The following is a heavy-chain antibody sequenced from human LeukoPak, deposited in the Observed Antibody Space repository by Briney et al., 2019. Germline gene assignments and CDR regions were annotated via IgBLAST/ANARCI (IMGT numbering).Heavy chain of an antibody. Sequence: SETLSLTCTVSGGSISSYYWSWIRQPPGKGLEWIGYIYYSGSTNYNPSLKSRVTISVDTSKNQFSLKLSSVTAADTAVYYCARLGRSRYVGLDYWGQGTLVTVSS. V-gene: IGHV4-59*01. D-gene: IGHD1-1*01. CDR1: GGSISSYY. J-gene: IGHJ4*02. CDR2: IYYSGST. CDR3: ARLGRSRYVGLDY.